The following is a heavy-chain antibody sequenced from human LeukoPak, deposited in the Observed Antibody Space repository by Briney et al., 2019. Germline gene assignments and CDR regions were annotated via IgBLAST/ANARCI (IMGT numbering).Heavy chain of an antibody. D-gene: IGHD4-17*01. Sequence: ASVKVSCKASGYTFTSYGISWVRQAPGQGLEWMGWISAYNGNTNYAQKLQSRVTMTTDTSTSTAYMELRSLRSDDTAVYYCARVYGDYSYYYYMDVWGKGTTVTVSS. CDR1: GYTFTSYG. CDR3: ARVYGDYSYYYYMDV. J-gene: IGHJ6*03. CDR2: ISAYNGNT. V-gene: IGHV1-18*01.